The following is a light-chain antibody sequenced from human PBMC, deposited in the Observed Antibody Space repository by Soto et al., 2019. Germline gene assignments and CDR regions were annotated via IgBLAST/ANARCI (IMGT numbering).Light chain of an antibody. V-gene: IGKV2-30*01. Sequence: DVVMTQSPLSLPVTLGQPASISCRSRQRLVYSDGNTYLNWIQHRPGQSPRRLLYKVYNRDSGVTDRYRGRGSGSDVTLKISRVEAEDVGVYYCMQGTHWPTGGTFGRLTKVEI. CDR3: MQGTHWPTGGT. CDR2: KVY. J-gene: IGKJ1*01. CDR1: QRLVYSDGNTY.